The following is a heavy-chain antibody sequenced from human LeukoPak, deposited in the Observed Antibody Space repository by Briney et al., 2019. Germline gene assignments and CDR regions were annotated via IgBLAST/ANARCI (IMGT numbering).Heavy chain of an antibody. Sequence: PSETLSLTCTVSGGSISGSIYYWGWIRQPPGKGLEWIGSLYYSGSTYYNPSLKSRVTISVDTSKNQFSLKLSSVTAADTAVYYCAYGYGDYATLGYWGQGTLVTVSS. CDR3: AYGYGDYATLGY. V-gene: IGHV4-39*07. J-gene: IGHJ4*02. CDR1: GGSISGSIYY. CDR2: LYYSGST. D-gene: IGHD4-17*01.